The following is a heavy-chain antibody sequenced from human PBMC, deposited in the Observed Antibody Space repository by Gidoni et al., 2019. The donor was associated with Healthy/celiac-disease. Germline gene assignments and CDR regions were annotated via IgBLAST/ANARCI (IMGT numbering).Heavy chain of an antibody. CDR3: ARDTRAGWELLWYYGMDV. D-gene: IGHD1-26*01. V-gene: IGHV3-30-3*01. CDR1: GFTFSRYA. Sequence: QVQLVASGGGVVQPGRSLRLSCAASGFTFSRYALHWVRQAPGKGLEWVAVISYDGSNKYYADSVKGRFTISRDNSKNTLYLQMNSLRAEDTAVYYCARDTRAGWELLWYYGMDVWGQGTTVTVSS. J-gene: IGHJ6*02. CDR2: ISYDGSNK.